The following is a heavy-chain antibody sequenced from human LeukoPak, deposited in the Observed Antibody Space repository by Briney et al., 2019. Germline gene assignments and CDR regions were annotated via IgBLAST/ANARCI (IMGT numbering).Heavy chain of an antibody. CDR1: GVALSTDG. J-gene: IGHJ4*02. CDR3: ARSNQADDY. V-gene: IGHV3-74*01. Sequence: PGRSLRPSSAASGVALSTDGMHSVRQFAGNQVVGFGRMNPGGSSITYADSVRGRFTISRDNAKNTLYLQMDSLRAEDTGVYYCARSNQADDYWGQGTLVTVSS. D-gene: IGHD1-14*01. CDR2: MNPGGSSI.